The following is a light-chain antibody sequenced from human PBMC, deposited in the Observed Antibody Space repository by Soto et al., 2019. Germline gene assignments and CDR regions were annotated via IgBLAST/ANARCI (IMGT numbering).Light chain of an antibody. CDR3: QQRSNWPLT. CDR2: DAF. CDR1: QSVSSF. Sequence: EIVLTQSPDTLSLSPGERATLSCRASQSVSSFLAWYQQKPGQAPRLLIYDAFNRATGIPARFSGSGSGTDFTLTISSLEPEDFAIYYCQQRSNWPLTFGGGTKVEIK. J-gene: IGKJ4*01. V-gene: IGKV3-11*01.